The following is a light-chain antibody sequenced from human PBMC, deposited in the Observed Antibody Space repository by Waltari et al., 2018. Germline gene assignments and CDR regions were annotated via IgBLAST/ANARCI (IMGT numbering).Light chain of an antibody. CDR3: MILHNNAVV. Sequence: AVLTQPASLSASPGASVSLTCTLRRGLSVATSKLYWYQQRPGSPPQFLVKYRSDSTNERGSGVPSRFSGSRDTSANAGILLISGLQSEDEADYYCMILHNNAVVFGGGTRLTVL. CDR2: YRSDSTN. V-gene: IGLV5-45*01. J-gene: IGLJ3*02. CDR1: RGLSVATSK.